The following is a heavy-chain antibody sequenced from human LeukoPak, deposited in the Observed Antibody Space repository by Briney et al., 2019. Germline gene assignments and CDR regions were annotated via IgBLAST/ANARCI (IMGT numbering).Heavy chain of an antibody. CDR1: GFTFSSYA. CDR3: ARGQVLRFLEWLYYFDY. V-gene: IGHV3-23*01. Sequence: GGSLRLSCAASGFTFSSYAMSWVRQAPGKGLEWVSAISGSGGSTYYADSVKGRFTISRDNSKNTLYLQMNSLRAEDTAVYYCARGQVLRFLEWLYYFDYWGQGTLVTVSS. CDR2: ISGSGGST. D-gene: IGHD3-3*01. J-gene: IGHJ4*02.